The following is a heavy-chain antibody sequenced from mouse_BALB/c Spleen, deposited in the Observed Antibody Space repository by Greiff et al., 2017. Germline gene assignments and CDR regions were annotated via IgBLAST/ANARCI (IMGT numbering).Heavy chain of an antibody. CDR3: ARAFITTVVATGNAMDY. D-gene: IGHD1-1*01. J-gene: IGHJ4*01. CDR1: GFTFSSYG. Sequence: DVMLVESGGGLVKPGGSLKLSCAASGFTFSSYGMSWVRQTPDKRLEWVATISSGGSYTYYPDSVKGRFTISRDNAKNTLYLQMSSLKSEDTAMYYCARAFITTVVATGNAMDYWGQGTSVTVSS. V-gene: IGHV5-6*03. CDR2: ISSGGSYT.